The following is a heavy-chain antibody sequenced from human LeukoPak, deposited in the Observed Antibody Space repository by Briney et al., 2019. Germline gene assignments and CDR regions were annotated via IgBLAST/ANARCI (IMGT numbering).Heavy chain of an antibody. D-gene: IGHD3-3*01. V-gene: IGHV3-30*09. CDR2: ISYDGSNK. CDR1: GFTFSSYA. J-gene: IGHJ4*02. Sequence: GGSLRLSCAASGFTFSSYAMPWVRQAPGKGLEWVAVISYDGSNKYYADSVKGRFAISRDNSKNTLYLQMNSLRAEDTAVYYCAREGRITIFGVVDYWGQGTLVTVSS. CDR3: AREGRITIFGVVDY.